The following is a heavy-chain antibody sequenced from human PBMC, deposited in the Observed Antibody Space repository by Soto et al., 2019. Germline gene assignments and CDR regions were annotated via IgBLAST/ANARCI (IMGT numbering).Heavy chain of an antibody. CDR2: ISAYNGNT. CDR3: AREYTAMVEFDY. J-gene: IGHJ4*02. D-gene: IGHD5-18*01. Sequence: ASVQVSCKASCYTFTSYGISWVRQAPGQGLEWMGWISAYNGNTNYAQKLQGRVTMTTDTSTSTAYMELRSLRSDDTAVYYCAREYTAMVEFDYWGQGTLVTVSS. CDR1: CYTFTSYG. V-gene: IGHV1-18*01.